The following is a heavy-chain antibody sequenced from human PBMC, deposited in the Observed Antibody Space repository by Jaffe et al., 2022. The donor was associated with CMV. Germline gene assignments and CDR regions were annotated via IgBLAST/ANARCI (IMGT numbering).Heavy chain of an antibody. CDR3: ARGQFPVTMIVIPEWGFDY. J-gene: IGHJ4*02. CDR1: GYTFTSYD. Sequence: QVQLVQSGAEVKKPGASVKVSCKASGYTFTSYDINWVRQATGQGLEWMGWMNPNSGNTGYAQKFQGRVTMTRNTSISTAYMELSSLRSEDTAVYYCARGQFPVTMIVIPEWGFDYWGQGTLVTVSS. V-gene: IGHV1-8*01. CDR2: MNPNSGNT. D-gene: IGHD3-22*01.